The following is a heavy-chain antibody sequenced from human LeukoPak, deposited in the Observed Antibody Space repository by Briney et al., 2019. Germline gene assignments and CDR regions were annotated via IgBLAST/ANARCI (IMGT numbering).Heavy chain of an antibody. CDR1: GFTFSSYS. Sequence: GGSLRLSCAASGFTFSSYSMNWVRQAPGKGLEWVSYISSSSSTIYYADSVKGRFTISRDNAKNSLYLQMNSLRAEDTAVYYCARQSTSGTLLEWGQGTLVTVSS. D-gene: IGHD3-10*01. CDR3: ARQSTSGTLLE. V-gene: IGHV3-48*04. CDR2: ISSSSSTI. J-gene: IGHJ4*02.